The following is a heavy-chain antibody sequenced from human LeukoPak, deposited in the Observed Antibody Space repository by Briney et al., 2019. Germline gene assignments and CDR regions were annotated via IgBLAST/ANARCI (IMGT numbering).Heavy chain of an antibody. V-gene: IGHV4-59*11. CDR1: GGSISSHY. J-gene: IGHJ5*02. CDR3: ARRGTRNWFDP. CDR2: IYYSGST. Sequence: SETLSLTCTVSGGSISSHYWSWIRQPPGQGLEWIGYIYYSGSTNYNPSLKSRVTISVDTSKNQFSLKLSSVTAADTAVYYCARRGTRNWFDPWGQGTLVTVSS.